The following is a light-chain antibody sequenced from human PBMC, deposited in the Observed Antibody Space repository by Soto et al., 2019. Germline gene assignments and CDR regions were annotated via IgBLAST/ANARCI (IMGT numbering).Light chain of an antibody. CDR2: EVT. CDR1: SSDVADYKY. Sequence: QSALTQPASVSGSPGQSITISCTGTSSDVADYKYVSWYQQHPGKAPKALIAEVTKRPSGVSDRFSGSKSGNTASLTISGLQAKDEADYYCSSYTTNNTLVFGTGTKLTVL. V-gene: IGLV2-14*01. CDR3: SSYTTNNTLV. J-gene: IGLJ1*01.